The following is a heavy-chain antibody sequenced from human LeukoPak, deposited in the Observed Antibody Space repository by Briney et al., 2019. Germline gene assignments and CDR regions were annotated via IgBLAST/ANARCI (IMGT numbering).Heavy chain of an antibody. J-gene: IGHJ3*02. Sequence: GSLRLSCAASGFTFSDYYMSWIRQPPGKGLEWIGYIYYSGSTNYNPSLKSRVTISVDTSKNQFSLKLSSVTAADTAVYYCARSEWELRSFDIWGQGTMVTVSS. CDR3: ARSEWELRSFDI. CDR1: GFTFSDYY. D-gene: IGHD1-26*01. V-gene: IGHV4-59*08. CDR2: IYYSGST.